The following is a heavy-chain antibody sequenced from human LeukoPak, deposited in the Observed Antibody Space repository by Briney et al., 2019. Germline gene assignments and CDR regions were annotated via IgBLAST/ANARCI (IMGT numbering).Heavy chain of an antibody. V-gene: IGHV1-69*04. D-gene: IGHD7-27*01. Sequence: GASVKVSCKASGGTFNISAISWVRQAPGQGLEWMGRIIPFLGIANYAQKFQGRVTITADKSTSTAYMELSSLRSEDTAVYYCARTGDVDYWGQGTLVTVSS. CDR2: IIPFLGIA. CDR1: GGTFNISA. J-gene: IGHJ4*02. CDR3: ARTGDVDY.